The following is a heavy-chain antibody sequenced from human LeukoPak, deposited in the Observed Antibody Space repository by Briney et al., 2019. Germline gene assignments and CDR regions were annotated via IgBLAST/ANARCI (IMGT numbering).Heavy chain of an antibody. Sequence: PGGSLRLSCVASGFTFGHYAMSWVRQAPGKGLKWVSAISGSGSTSYYIDSVRGRFTISRDNSKNTVFLEMNGLGAEDTAIYYCAKNTILANWGQGTLVTVSS. D-gene: IGHD3-3*01. CDR3: AKNTILAN. CDR2: ISGSGSTS. J-gene: IGHJ4*02. CDR1: GFTFGHYA. V-gene: IGHV3-23*01.